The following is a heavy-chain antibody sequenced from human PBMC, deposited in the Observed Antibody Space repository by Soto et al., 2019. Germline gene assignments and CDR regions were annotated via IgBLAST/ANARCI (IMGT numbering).Heavy chain of an antibody. V-gene: IGHV3-64D*06. Sequence: EVQLVESGGGLVQPGGSLRLSGSASGFTFSSYAMHWVRQAPGKGLEYVSAISSNGGSTYYADSVKGRFTISRDNSKNTLYLQMSSLRAEDTAVYYCVKRSAYYDSSARGAFDIWGQGTMVTVSS. CDR2: ISSNGGST. J-gene: IGHJ3*02. CDR3: VKRSAYYDSSARGAFDI. CDR1: GFTFSSYA. D-gene: IGHD3-22*01.